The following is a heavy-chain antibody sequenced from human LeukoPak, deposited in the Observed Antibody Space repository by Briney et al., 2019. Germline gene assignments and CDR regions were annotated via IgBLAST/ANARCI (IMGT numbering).Heavy chain of an antibody. V-gene: IGHV3-74*01. CDR1: GFTFTNYW. CDR2: INSDGSST. Sequence: GGSLRLSCAASGFTFTNYWMHWVRQAPGKGLVWVSRINSDGSSTSYADSVKGRFTISRDNSKNTVYLQMNSLRVEDTAVYYCARDGGSGPFDYWGQGTLVTVSS. J-gene: IGHJ4*02. D-gene: IGHD3-10*01. CDR3: ARDGGSGPFDY.